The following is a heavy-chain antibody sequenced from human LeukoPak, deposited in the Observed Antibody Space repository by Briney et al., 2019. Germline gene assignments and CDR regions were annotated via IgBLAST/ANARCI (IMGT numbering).Heavy chain of an antibody. D-gene: IGHD3-3*01. Sequence: GASVKVSCKASGGTFSSYAISWVRQAPGQGLEWMGGIFPIFGTANYAQKFQGRVTITADKSTSTAYMELSSLRSEDTAVYYCARGGFSGEWFSDLDYWGQGTLVTVSS. CDR2: IFPIFGTA. J-gene: IGHJ4*02. V-gene: IGHV1-69*06. CDR3: ARGGFSGEWFSDLDY. CDR1: GGTFSSYA.